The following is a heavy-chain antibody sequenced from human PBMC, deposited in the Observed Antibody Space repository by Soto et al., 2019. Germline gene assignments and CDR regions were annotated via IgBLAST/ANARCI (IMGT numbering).Heavy chain of an antibody. CDR1: GFTFSSYS. J-gene: IGHJ4*02. CDR2: ISSSSSTI. D-gene: IGHD5-12*01. Sequence: EVQLVESGGGLVQPGGSLRLSCAASGFTFSSYSMNWVRQAPGKGLEWVSYISSSSSTIYYADSVKGRFTISRDNAKNSLYLQMNSLRDEDTAVYYCARDLDKGDGYNYIGGLFDHWGQGTLVTVSS. V-gene: IGHV3-48*02. CDR3: ARDLDKGDGYNYIGGLFDH.